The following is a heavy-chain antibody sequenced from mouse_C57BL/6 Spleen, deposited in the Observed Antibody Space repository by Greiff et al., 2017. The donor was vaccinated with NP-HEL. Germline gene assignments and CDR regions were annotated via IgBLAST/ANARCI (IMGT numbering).Heavy chain of an antibody. V-gene: IGHV1-47*01. CDR3: AMHYYYGGSYDWYIDV. D-gene: IGHD1-1*01. CDR1: GYTFTTYP. CDR2: FYPYNDDT. Sequence: VQLQQSGAELVKPGASVKMSCKASGYTFTTYPIEWMKQNHGKSLEWIGNFYPYNDDTKYNEKFKGKATLTVDKSSSTVYLELSRLTSDDSAVYSGAMHYYYGGSYDWYIDVWGKGTTVTVSS. J-gene: IGHJ1*03.